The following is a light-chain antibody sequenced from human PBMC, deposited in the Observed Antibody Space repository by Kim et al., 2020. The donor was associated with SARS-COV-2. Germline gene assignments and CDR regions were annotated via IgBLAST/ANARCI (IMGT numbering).Light chain of an antibody. CDR3: QQYYSAPIT. Sequence: ATINCKSSQSVLYSSDNKNYLNWYQQKPVQPPKLLINWASTRESGVPDRFSGSGSGADFTLTISSTQAEDVAVYYCQQYYSAPITFGQGTRLEIK. CDR1: QSVLYSSDNKNY. CDR2: WAS. J-gene: IGKJ5*01. V-gene: IGKV4-1*01.